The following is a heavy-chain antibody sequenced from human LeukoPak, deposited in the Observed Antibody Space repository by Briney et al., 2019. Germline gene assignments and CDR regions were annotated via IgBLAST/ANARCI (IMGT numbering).Heavy chain of an antibody. CDR3: ARNNPYSSSSGAFDI. V-gene: IGHV3-48*02. D-gene: IGHD6-13*01. CDR2: ISSGSSTI. CDR1: GFTFSNYS. Sequence: PGGSLRLSCAASGFTFSNYSMNWVRQAPGKGLEWVSYISSGSSTINYADSVKGRLTISRDNDKNSLYLQMNSLRDEDTGVYYCARNNPYSSSSGAFDIWGQGTMVTVSS. J-gene: IGHJ3*02.